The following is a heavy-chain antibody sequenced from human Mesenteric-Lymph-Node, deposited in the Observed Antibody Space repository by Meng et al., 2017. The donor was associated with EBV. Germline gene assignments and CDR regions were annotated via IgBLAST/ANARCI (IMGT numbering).Heavy chain of an antibody. D-gene: IGHD1-26*01. CDR2: IVPIFGIL. CDR1: GGTFSSYG. CDR3: ATQRSGSYSY. V-gene: IGHV1-69*01. Sequence: QVQLVQPGPEMKKLGSSVKVSCQTSGGTFSSYGLSWVRQAPGQGLEWMGGIVPIFGILNYAQKFQGRVTITADESTKTVYMELSSLTSEDTAVYYCATQRSGSYSYWGQGTLVTVSS. J-gene: IGHJ4*02.